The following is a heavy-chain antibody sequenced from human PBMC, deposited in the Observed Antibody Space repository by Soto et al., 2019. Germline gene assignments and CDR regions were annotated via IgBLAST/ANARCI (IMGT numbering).Heavy chain of an antibody. D-gene: IGHD3-10*01. J-gene: IGHJ6*02. CDR2: INAGNGNT. Sequence: MGWINAGNGNTKYSQKFQGRVTITRDTSASTAYMELSSLRSEDTAVYYCARATTMVRGVIYYYYYGMDVWGQGTTVTVSS. CDR3: ARATTMVRGVIYYYYYGMDV. V-gene: IGHV1-3*01.